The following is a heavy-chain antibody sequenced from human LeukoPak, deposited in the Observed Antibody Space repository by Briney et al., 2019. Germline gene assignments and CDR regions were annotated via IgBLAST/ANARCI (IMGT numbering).Heavy chain of an antibody. Sequence: GGSLRLSCAASGFTFSSYAMSWVRQAAGKGLEWVSAISGSGGSTYYADSVKGRFTISRDNSKNTLYLQMNSLRAEDTAVYYCAKDLIGAVAGPSVEYWGQGTMVTVSS. CDR1: GFTFSSYA. CDR2: ISGSGGST. CDR3: AKDLIGAVAGPSVEY. J-gene: IGHJ4*02. D-gene: IGHD6-19*01. V-gene: IGHV3-23*01.